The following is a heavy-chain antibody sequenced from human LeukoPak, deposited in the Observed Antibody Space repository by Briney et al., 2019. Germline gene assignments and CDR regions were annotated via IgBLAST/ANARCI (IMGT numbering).Heavy chain of an antibody. V-gene: IGHV4-30-4*08. Sequence: SETLSLTCTVSGDSISSADYYWGWIRQPPGKGLEWIGYIYYSGSTYYNPSLKSRVIISADTSKNQFSLKLSSVTAADTAVYYWRRVKYIGSYYGVVTWGQRTLVTVSS. CDR2: IYYSGST. D-gene: IGHD1-26*01. CDR1: GDSISSADYY. J-gene: IGHJ5*02. CDR3: RRVKYIGSYYGVVT.